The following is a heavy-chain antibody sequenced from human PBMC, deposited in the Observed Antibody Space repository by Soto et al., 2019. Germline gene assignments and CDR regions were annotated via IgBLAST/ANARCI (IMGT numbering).Heavy chain of an antibody. CDR1: GYTFTGYY. D-gene: IGHD3-10*01. CDR2: INPNSGGT. V-gene: IGHV1-2*04. CDR3: ARATTYYYGSGSYPPFDY. Sequence: ASVKVSCKASGYTFTGYYMHWVRQAPGQGLEWMGWINPNSGGTNYAQKFQGWVTMTRDTSISTAYMELSRLRSDDTAVYYCARATTYYYGSGSYPPFDYWGQGTLVTVSS. J-gene: IGHJ4*02.